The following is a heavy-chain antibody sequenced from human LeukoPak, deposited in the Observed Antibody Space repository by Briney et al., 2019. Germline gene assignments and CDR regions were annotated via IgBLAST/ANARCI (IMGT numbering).Heavy chain of an antibody. CDR1: GYTFTGYY. CDR2: INPNSGGT. CDR3: ATHYGGNSVGFDY. J-gene: IGHJ4*02. D-gene: IGHD4-23*01. Sequence: ASVKVSCKASGYTFTGYYMHWVRQAPGQGLEWMGWINPNSGGTNYAQKFQGRVTMTRDTSISTAYMELSRLRSDDTAVYYCATHYGGNSVGFDYWGQGTLVTVSS. V-gene: IGHV1-2*02.